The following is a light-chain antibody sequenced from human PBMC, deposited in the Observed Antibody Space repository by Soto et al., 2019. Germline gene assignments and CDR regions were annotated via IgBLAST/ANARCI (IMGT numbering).Light chain of an antibody. CDR2: RTN. V-gene: IGLV1-44*01. CDR3: ASWDARLNGWV. CDR1: RSNIGSDT. Sequence: QSVLTQPPSASGTPGQRVTISCSGSRSNIGSDTVNWYQQLPGTAPKLLIHRTNQRPSGVPGRFSGSKSGTSASLAISGLQPEDEADYHCASWDARLNGWVFGGGTKLTVL. J-gene: IGLJ3*02.